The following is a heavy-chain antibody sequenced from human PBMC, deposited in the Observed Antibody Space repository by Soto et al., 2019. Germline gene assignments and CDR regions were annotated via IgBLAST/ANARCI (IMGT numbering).Heavy chain of an antibody. J-gene: IGHJ6*03. CDR2: ISGSGGST. V-gene: IGHV3-23*01. CDR1: GFTFSSYA. CDR3: AKDSGDFWSGHFPNYYYYMDV. Sequence: GGSLRLSCAASGFTFSSYAMSWVRQAPGKGLEWVSAISGSGGSTYYADSVKGRFTISRDNSKNTLYLQMNSLRAEDTAVYYCAKDSGDFWSGHFPNYYYYMDVWGKGTTVTVSS. D-gene: IGHD3-3*01.